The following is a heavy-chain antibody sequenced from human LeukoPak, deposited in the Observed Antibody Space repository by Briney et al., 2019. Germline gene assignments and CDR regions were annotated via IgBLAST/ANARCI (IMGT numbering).Heavy chain of an antibody. CDR1: GFTFSSYG. J-gene: IGHJ6*04. Sequence: GRSLRLSCAASGFTFSSYGMHWVRQAPGKGLEWVAVIWYDGSNKYYADSVKGRFTISRDNSKNTLYLQMNSLRAEDTAVYYCARGRVVAATPMHYYYYGMDVWGKGTTVTVSS. CDR2: IWYDGSNK. CDR3: ARGRVVAATPMHYYYYGMDV. V-gene: IGHV3-33*01. D-gene: IGHD2-15*01.